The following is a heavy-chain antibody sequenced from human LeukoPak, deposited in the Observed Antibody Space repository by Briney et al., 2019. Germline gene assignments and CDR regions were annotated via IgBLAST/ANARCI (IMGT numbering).Heavy chain of an antibody. CDR3: ARALVRGVTGRYYYGMDV. CDR1: GGSISSYY. CDR2: VYYGAST. Sequence: SETQSLTCTVSGGSISSYYWSWIRQPPGKGLEWIGYVYYGASTNYSPSLKSRVTISVDTSKNQFSLKLTSVTAADTAVYYCARALVRGVTGRYYYGMDVWGQGTTVTVSS. V-gene: IGHV4-59*01. D-gene: IGHD3-10*01. J-gene: IGHJ6*02.